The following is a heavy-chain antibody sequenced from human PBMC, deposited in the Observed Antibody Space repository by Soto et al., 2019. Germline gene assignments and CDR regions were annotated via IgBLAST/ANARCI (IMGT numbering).Heavy chain of an antibody. CDR1: GYTFTCYY. J-gene: IGHJ4*02. CDR2: INPNSGGT. D-gene: IGHD1-7*01. V-gene: IGHV1-2*02. CDR3: AREGNWNYRDFDY. Sequence: ASVKVSCKASGYTFTCYYMHWVRQAPGQGLEWMGWINPNSGGTNYAQKFQGRVTMTRDPSISTAYMELSRLRSDDSAVYYCAREGNWNYRDFDYWGQGTLVTVSS.